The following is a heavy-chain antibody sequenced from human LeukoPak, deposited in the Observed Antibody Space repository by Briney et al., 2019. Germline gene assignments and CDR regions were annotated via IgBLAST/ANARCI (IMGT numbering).Heavy chain of an antibody. CDR3: ARVKSDVVVYTHYYYGMDV. V-gene: IGHV4-59*01. D-gene: IGHD2-15*01. J-gene: IGHJ6*02. CDR2: IYHSGST. Sequence: SETLSLTCTVSGGSISSYYWSWIRQPPGKGLEWTGDIYHSGSTDYNPSLKSRVTISADTSKNQFSLKLTSVTAADTAVYYCARVKSDVVVYTHYYYGMDVWGQGTTVTVSS. CDR1: GGSISSYY.